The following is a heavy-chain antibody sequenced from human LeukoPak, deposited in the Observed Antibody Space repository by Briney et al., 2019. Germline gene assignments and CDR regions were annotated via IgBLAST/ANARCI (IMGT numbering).Heavy chain of an antibody. CDR3: AKVRRGYSYDIDY. CDR2: ITYDGSNK. Sequence: GGSLRLSCAASGFSFSSFGMHWVRQAPGKGLEWVAVITYDGSNKYCADSVKGRFTISRDNSKNTLYLQMNSLRAEDTAVYYCAKVRRGYSYDIDYWGQGTLVTVSS. V-gene: IGHV3-30*18. J-gene: IGHJ4*02. CDR1: GFSFSSFG. D-gene: IGHD5-18*01.